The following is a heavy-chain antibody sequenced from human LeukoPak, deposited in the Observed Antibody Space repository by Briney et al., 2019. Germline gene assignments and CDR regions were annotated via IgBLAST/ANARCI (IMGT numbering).Heavy chain of an antibody. D-gene: IGHD3-3*01. CDR3: ARQGHDGITIFGVLVIPRWAFDI. J-gene: IGHJ3*02. Sequence: RSSETLSLTCAVSGYSISSGYYWGWIRQPPGKGLEWIGSIYHSGSTYYNPSLKSRVTISVDTSKNQFSLKLSSVTAADTAVYYCARQGHDGITIFGVLVIPRWAFDIWGQGTMVTVSS. CDR1: GYSISSGYY. V-gene: IGHV4-38-2*01. CDR2: IYHSGST.